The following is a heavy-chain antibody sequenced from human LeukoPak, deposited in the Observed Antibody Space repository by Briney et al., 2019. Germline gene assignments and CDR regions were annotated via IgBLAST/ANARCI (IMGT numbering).Heavy chain of an antibody. D-gene: IGHD1-1*01. V-gene: IGHV5-51*01. Sequence: GESLKISCKGSGYRFTNYWIGWVRQMPGKGLEWMGIIYPGDSDTRYSPSFQGQVTISVDKSISTAHLQWSSLKASDTAMYYWARRTTGSKWFDVWAQGTLVTVSS. CDR2: IYPGDSDT. J-gene: IGHJ5*02. CDR3: ARRTTGSKWFDV. CDR1: GYRFTNYW.